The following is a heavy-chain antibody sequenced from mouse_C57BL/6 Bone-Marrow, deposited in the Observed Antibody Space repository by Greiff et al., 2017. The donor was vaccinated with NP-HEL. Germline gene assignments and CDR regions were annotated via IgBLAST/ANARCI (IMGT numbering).Heavy chain of an antibody. J-gene: IGHJ2*01. Sequence: VKLMESGPGLVQPSQSLSITCTVSGFSLTSYGVHWVRQSPGKGLEWLGVIWRGGSTDYNAAFMSRLSITKDNSKSQVFFKMNSLQADDTAIYYCAKSYYGSTSYYFDYWGQGTTLTVSS. V-gene: IGHV2-5*01. D-gene: IGHD1-1*01. CDR1: GFSLTSYG. CDR3: AKSYYGSTSYYFDY. CDR2: IWRGGST.